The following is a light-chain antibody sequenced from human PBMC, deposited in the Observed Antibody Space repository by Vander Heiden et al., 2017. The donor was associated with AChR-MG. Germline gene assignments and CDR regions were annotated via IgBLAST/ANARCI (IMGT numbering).Light chain of an antibody. Sequence: QSVLTQPPSVSGAPGQRVTISCTGSSSNIGAGYDVHWYQQHQGPAPNLLIYGNSNRPSGVPDRFSGSKSGTSASLAITGLQAEDEADYYCQSYDSSLSVVVFGGGTKLTVL. V-gene: IGLV1-40*01. J-gene: IGLJ2*01. CDR1: SSNIGAGYD. CDR2: GNS. CDR3: QSYDSSLSVVV.